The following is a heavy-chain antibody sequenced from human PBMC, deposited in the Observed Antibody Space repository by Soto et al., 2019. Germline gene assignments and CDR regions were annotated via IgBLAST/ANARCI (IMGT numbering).Heavy chain of an antibody. D-gene: IGHD4-17*01. CDR3: AATTESYYYYYGIDV. Sequence: ASVKVSCKASGYTFTSYYMHWVRQAPGQGLEWMGWINPSSGNTSYAQKFQGRVTMTRNTSISTAYMELSSLRSEDTAVYYCAATTESYYYYYGIDVWGQRTTVTVSS. J-gene: IGHJ6*02. CDR1: GYTFTSYY. CDR2: INPSSGNT. V-gene: IGHV1-46*01.